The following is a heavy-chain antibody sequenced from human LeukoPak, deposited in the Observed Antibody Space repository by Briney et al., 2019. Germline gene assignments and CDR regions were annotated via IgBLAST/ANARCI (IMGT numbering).Heavy chain of an antibody. V-gene: IGHV3-30*14. Sequence: PGRSLRLSCVASGITFSSYGMHWVRQAPGKGLEWVAVISYDGSNRYVDSVKGRFTISRDNSKNTVYLQTNSLRAEDTAVYYCARDGNIVGALYNWFDPWGQGTLVTVSS. CDR2: ISYDGSNR. J-gene: IGHJ5*02. CDR3: ARDGNIVGALYNWFDP. D-gene: IGHD1-26*01. CDR1: GITFSSYG.